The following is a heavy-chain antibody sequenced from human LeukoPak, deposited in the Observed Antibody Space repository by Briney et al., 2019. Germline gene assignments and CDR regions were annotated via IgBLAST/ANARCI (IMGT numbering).Heavy chain of an antibody. CDR3: ARAQDGYYDILTGYYRDTYYYYGMDV. D-gene: IGHD3-9*01. CDR1: GYTFTGYY. J-gene: IGHJ6*02. V-gene: IGHV1-2*02. CDR2: INPNSGGT. Sequence: ASVKVSCKASGYTFTGYYMHWVRQAPGQGPEWMGWINPNSGGTNYAQKFQGRVTMTRDTSISTAYMELSRLRSDDTAVYYCARAQDGYYDILTGYYRDTYYYYGMDVWGQGTTVTVSS.